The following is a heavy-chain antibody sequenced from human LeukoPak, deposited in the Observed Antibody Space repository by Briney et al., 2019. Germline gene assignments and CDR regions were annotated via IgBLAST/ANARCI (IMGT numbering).Heavy chain of an antibody. CDR2: VNPKNGAT. Sequence: ASVKVSCKPSGYTFTGFYLHWVRQAPGQGLQWMGWVNPKNGATKYSQTFRGRVTMTRDTSIDTAYMELSSLTSDDTAIYYCARPTHRLTVTTAIDDWGQGTLVTVSS. D-gene: IGHD4-17*01. CDR3: ARPTHRLTVTTAIDD. CDR1: GYTFTGFY. V-gene: IGHV1-2*02. J-gene: IGHJ4*02.